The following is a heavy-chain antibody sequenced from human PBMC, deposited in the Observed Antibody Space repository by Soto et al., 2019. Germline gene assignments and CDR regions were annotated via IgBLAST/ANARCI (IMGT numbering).Heavy chain of an antibody. Sequence: GESLKISCKGSGYSFTSYWIGWVRQMPGKGLEWMGIIYPGDSDTRYSPSFQGQVTISADKSISTAYLQWSSLKASDTAMYYCASSYSSPDNYYYHNGMDVWGQGTTGTVSS. CDR3: ASSYSSPDNYYYHNGMDV. D-gene: IGHD6-19*01. J-gene: IGHJ6*02. V-gene: IGHV5-51*01. CDR2: IYPGDSDT. CDR1: GYSFTSYW.